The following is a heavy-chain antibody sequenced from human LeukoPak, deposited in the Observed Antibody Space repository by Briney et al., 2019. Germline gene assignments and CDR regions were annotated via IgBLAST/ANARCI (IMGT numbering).Heavy chain of an antibody. CDR1: GGSFSGYY. Sequence: PSETLSLTCAVYGGSFSGYYWSWIRQPPGKGLEWIGSIYYSGSTYYNPSLKSRVTISVDTSKNQFSLKLSSVTAADTAVYYCAREPRSRYCTNGVCYTRDDYWGQGTLVTVSS. CDR3: AREPRSRYCTNGVCYTRDDY. D-gene: IGHD2-8*01. J-gene: IGHJ4*02. V-gene: IGHV4-34*01. CDR2: IYYSGST.